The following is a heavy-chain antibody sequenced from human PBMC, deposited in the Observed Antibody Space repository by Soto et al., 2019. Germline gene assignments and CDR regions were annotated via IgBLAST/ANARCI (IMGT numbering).Heavy chain of an antibody. Sequence: EVQLVESGGGLVQPGGSLRLSCAASGFTFSSYWMHWVRQAPGKGLVWVSRINGGGSSTTYADSVKGRFTISRDNTKNAVYLQMNTLRAEDTAVYYCVTGWGGDPTTRFDSWGQGTLVTVSS. D-gene: IGHD2-21*02. CDR2: INGGGSST. J-gene: IGHJ4*02. CDR1: GFTFSSYW. CDR3: VTGWGGDPTTRFDS. V-gene: IGHV3-74*01.